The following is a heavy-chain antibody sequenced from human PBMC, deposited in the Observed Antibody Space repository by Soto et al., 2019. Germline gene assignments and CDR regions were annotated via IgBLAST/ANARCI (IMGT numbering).Heavy chain of an antibody. Sequence: QVQLVQSGAEVKKPGASVKVSCKTSGYTFTSYAVHWARQAPGQRLEWMGWINAGNGNTEYSQKFQGRVTFIRDTSASTAHMELSSLRSEDTAVYYCVAVDYGDYWGQGTLVTVSS. CDR2: INAGNGNT. J-gene: IGHJ4*02. CDR1: GYTFTSYA. CDR3: VAVDYGDY. D-gene: IGHD6-19*01. V-gene: IGHV1-3*01.